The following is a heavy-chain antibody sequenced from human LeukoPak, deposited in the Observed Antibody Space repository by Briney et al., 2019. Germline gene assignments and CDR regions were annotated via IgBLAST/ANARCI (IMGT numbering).Heavy chain of an antibody. CDR2: ISWNSGSI. CDR3: AKALIAVAGLIDY. D-gene: IGHD6-19*01. V-gene: IGHV3-9*01. J-gene: IGHJ4*02. CDR1: GFTFDDYA. Sequence: GRSLRLSCAASGFTFDDYAMHWVRPAPGKGLEWVSGISWNSGSIGYADSVKGRFTISRDNAKNSLYLQMNSLRAEDTALYYCAKALIAVAGLIDYWGQGTLVTVSS.